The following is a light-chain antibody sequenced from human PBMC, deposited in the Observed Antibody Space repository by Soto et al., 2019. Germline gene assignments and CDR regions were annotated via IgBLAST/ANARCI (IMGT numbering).Light chain of an antibody. J-gene: IGKJ5*01. CDR2: AAS. Sequence: IVLTQSPGTLSLSPGERATLSCRASQSVPSNYVAWYQQKPGQAPRLLIYAASSRTTGIPDRFSGSGSGTDFTLTISRLEPEEFAVYYCQQYGSNPSITFGQGTRLEIK. CDR3: QQYGSNPSIT. V-gene: IGKV3-20*01. CDR1: QSVPSNY.